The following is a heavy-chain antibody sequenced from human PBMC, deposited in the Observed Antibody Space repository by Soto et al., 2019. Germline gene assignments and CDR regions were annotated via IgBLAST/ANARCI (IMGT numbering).Heavy chain of an antibody. CDR1: GFTFSSYA. CDR3: ARDEPIAVAPYYYYGMDV. Sequence: GGSLRLSCAASGFTFSSYAMHWVRQAPGKGLEWVAVISYDGSNKYYADSVKGRFTISRDNSKNTLYPQMNSLRAEDTAVYYCARDEPIAVAPYYYYGMDVWGQGTTVTVSS. J-gene: IGHJ6*02. D-gene: IGHD6-19*01. CDR2: ISYDGSNK. V-gene: IGHV3-30-3*01.